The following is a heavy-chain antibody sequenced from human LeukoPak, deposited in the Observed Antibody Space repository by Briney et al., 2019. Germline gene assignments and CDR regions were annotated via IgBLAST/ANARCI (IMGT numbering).Heavy chain of an antibody. D-gene: IGHD5-18*01. CDR2: ISYDGSNK. CDR1: GFTFSSYA. CDR3: ARDPSPSYTAMVESYFDY. Sequence: PGGSLRLSCAASGFTFSSYAMHWVRQAPGKGLEWVAVISYDGSNKYYADSVKGRFTISRDNSKNTLYLQMNSLRAEDTAVYYCARDPSPSYTAMVESYFDYWGQGTLVTASS. V-gene: IGHV3-30-3*01. J-gene: IGHJ4*02.